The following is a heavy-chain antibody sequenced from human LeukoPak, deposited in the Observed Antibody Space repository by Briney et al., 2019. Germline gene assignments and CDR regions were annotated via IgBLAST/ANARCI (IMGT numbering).Heavy chain of an antibody. J-gene: IGHJ4*02. CDR2: ISGSGGST. V-gene: IGHV3-23*01. D-gene: IGHD6-6*01. CDR1: GFTFSTYN. CDR3: AKDTQVAARPFFDY. Sequence: GGSLRLSCAASGFTFSTYNMNWVRQAPGKGLEWVSAISGSGGSTYYADSVKGRFTISRDNSKNTLYLQMNSLRAEDTAVYYCAKDTQVAARPFFDYWGQGTLVTVSS.